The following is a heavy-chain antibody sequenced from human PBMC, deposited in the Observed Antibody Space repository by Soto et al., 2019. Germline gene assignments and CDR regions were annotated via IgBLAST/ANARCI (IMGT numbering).Heavy chain of an antibody. D-gene: IGHD3-22*01. CDR1: GFTVSSNY. J-gene: IGHJ6*02. CDR3: ARDLIDTQWYYYGMDV. Sequence: GGSLRLSCAASGFTVSSNYMSWVRQAPGKGLGWVSVIYSGGSTYYADSVKGRFTISRDNSKNTLYLQMNSLRAEDTAVYYCARDLIDTQWYYYGMDVWGQGTTVTVSS. V-gene: IGHV3-53*01. CDR2: IYSGGST.